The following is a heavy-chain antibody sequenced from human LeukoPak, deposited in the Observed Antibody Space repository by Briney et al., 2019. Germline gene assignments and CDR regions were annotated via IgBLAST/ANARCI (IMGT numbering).Heavy chain of an antibody. Sequence: SQTLSLTCTVSGGSISSGDYYWRWIRQPPGKGLEWIVYIYYSGSTYYNPSLKSRVTISVDTSKNQFSLKLSSVTAADTAVYYCARGDIVVVPAARIWFDPWGQGTLVTVSS. CDR3: ARGDIVVVPAARIWFDP. CDR1: GGSISSGDYY. CDR2: IYYSGST. V-gene: IGHV4-30-4*01. J-gene: IGHJ5*02. D-gene: IGHD2-2*01.